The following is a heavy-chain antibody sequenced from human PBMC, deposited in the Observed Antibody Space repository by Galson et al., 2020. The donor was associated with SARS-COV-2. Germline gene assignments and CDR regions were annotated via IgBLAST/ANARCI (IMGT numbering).Heavy chain of an antibody. CDR1: GFTLSSYW. CDR3: ARSTVFARYSSGWYDYYYGMDV. V-gene: IGHV3-7*01. D-gene: IGHD6-19*01. Sequence: GGSLRLSCAASGFTLSSYWMSWVRQAPGKGLEWVANIKQDGREQYYVDSVKGRFTIPRDNAKNSLYLQMKSLRAEDTAVYYCARSTVFARYSSGWYDYYYGMDVWGQGTTDAVSS. CDR2: IKQDGREQ. J-gene: IGHJ6*02.